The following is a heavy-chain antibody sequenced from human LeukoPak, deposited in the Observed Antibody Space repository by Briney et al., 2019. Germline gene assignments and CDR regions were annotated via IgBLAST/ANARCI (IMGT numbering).Heavy chain of an antibody. J-gene: IGHJ4*02. CDR3: ARDSSGSFDY. V-gene: IGHV4-39*07. D-gene: IGHD3-22*01. CDR2: IYYSGST. CDR1: GGSISSSSYY. Sequence: SETLSLTCTVSGGSISSSSYYWGWIRQPPGKGLEWIGSIYYSGSTYYNPSLKSRVTISVDTSKNQFSLKLSSVTAADTAVYYCARDSSGSFDYWGQGTLVTVSS.